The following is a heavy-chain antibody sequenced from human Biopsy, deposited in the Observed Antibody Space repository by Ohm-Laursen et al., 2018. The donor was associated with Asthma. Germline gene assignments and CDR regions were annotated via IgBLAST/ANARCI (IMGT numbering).Heavy chain of an antibody. CDR3: ARAVDYSHYYGIDV. V-gene: IGHV1-18*01. Sequence: VASVKVSCKASGYTFNSAGITWVRQAPGQGLEWMGWISVCNGNTKVAQKLQDRVTMITDTSTSTAYMELRSLRSDDTAVYFCARAVDYSHYYGIDVWGQGTTVTVSS. J-gene: IGHJ6*02. CDR2: ISVCNGNT. CDR1: GYTFNSAG. D-gene: IGHD3-10*01.